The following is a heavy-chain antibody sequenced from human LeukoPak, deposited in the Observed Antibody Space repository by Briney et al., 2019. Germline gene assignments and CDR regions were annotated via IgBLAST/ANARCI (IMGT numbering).Heavy chain of an antibody. J-gene: IGHJ4*02. V-gene: IGHV1-18*01. CDR3: AREPYGDYLDY. Sequence: XWMGWISAYNGNTNYAQKLQGRVTMTTDTSTSTAYMELRSLRSDDTAVYYCAREPYGDYLDYWGQGTLVTVSS. D-gene: IGHD4-17*01. CDR2: ISAYNGNT.